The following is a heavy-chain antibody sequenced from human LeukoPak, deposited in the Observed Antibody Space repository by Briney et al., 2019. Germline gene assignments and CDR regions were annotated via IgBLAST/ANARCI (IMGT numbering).Heavy chain of an antibody. V-gene: IGHV4-38-2*02. D-gene: IGHD5-24*01. Sequence: SETLSLTCTVSGYSISSGYFWGWIRQTPGKGLEWIGSIYNSGSTYYNPSLKSRVTISVDTSKNQFSLKLSSVTAADTAVYYCARDAGMATIFVFEDAFDIWGQGTMVTVSS. CDR2: IYNSGST. J-gene: IGHJ3*02. CDR3: ARDAGMATIFVFEDAFDI. CDR1: GYSISSGYF.